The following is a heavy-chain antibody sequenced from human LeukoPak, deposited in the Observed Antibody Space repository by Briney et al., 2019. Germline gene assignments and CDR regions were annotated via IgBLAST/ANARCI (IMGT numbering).Heavy chain of an antibody. CDR1: GPSSTVYY. D-gene: IGHD6-13*01. Sequence: PSETRSLTCPLDGPSSTVYYCGWIRHPPGDGLEWIGSINRSGSTNYTPSLKSRVTISVDTSKNQFALKLSSVTAADTAVYYCAGGRQLVDYWGQGTLVTVSS. V-gene: IGHV4-34*01. J-gene: IGHJ4*02. CDR3: AGGRQLVDY. CDR2: INRSGST.